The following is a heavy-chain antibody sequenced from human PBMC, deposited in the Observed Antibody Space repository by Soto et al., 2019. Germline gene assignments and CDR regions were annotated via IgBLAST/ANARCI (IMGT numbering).Heavy chain of an antibody. V-gene: IGHV5-51*01. D-gene: IGHD3-16*02. CDR3: AVGWGELSPSPGAFDI. Sequence: PGESLKISCKGSGYSFTSYWIGWVRQMPGKGLEWMGIIYPGDSDTRYSPYFQGQVTISADKSISTAYLQWSSLKASDTAMYYCAVGWGELSPSPGAFDIWGQGTMVTVSS. J-gene: IGHJ3*02. CDR2: IYPGDSDT. CDR1: GYSFTSYW.